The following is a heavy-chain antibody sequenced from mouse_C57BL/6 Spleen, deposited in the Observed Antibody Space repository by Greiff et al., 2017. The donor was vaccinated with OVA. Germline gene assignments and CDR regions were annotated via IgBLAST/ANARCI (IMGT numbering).Heavy chain of an antibody. CDR1: GYTFTSYW. Sequence: QVQLQQPGAELVRPGSSVKLSCKASGYTFTSYWMHWVKQRPIQGLEWIGNIDPSDSETHYNQKFKDKATLTVDKSSSTAYMQLSSLTSEDSAVYYCARSGKSYGSISYYYAMDYWGQGTSVTVSS. CDR3: ARSGKSYGSISYYYAMDY. J-gene: IGHJ4*01. CDR2: IDPSDSET. D-gene: IGHD1-1*01. V-gene: IGHV1-52*01.